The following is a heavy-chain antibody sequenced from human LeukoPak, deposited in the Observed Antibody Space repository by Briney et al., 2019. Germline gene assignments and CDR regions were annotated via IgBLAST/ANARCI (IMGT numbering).Heavy chain of an antibody. D-gene: IGHD2-2*01. CDR3: ASSPVPAATDYYYYYMDV. J-gene: IGHJ6*03. V-gene: IGHV3-21*01. CDR1: GFTFSSYS. Sequence: GGSLRLSCAASGFTFSSYSMNWVRQAPGKGLEWVSSISSSSSYIYYADSVKGRFTISRDNAKNTLYLQMNSLRAEDTAVYYCASSPVPAATDYYYYYMDVWGKGTTVTVSS. CDR2: ISSSSSYI.